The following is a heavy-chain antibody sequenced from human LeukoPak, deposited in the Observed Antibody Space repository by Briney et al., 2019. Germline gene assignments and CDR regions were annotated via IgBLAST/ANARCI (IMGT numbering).Heavy chain of an antibody. CDR1: GGSISSYY. D-gene: IGHD4-23*01. V-gene: IGHV4-59*01. CDR2: IYYSGST. CDR3: ARTVVTDGDWFDP. J-gene: IGHJ5*02. Sequence: SETLSLTCTVSGGSISSYYWSWIRQPPGKGLEWIAYIYYSGSTNYNPSLKSRVTISVDTSKNQFSLKLSSVTAADTAVYYCARTVVTDGDWFDPWGQGTLVTVSS.